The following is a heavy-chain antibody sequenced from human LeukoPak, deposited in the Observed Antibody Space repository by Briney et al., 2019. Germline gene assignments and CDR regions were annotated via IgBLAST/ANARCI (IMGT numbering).Heavy chain of an antibody. Sequence: GGSLRLSCAASGFTFSSYGMHWVRQAPGKGLEWVAFIRYDGSNKYYADSMKGRFTISRDNAKNSLYLQMNSLRAEDTAVYYCARVYYGSGSLYYMDVWGKGTTVTISS. CDR2: IRYDGSNK. V-gene: IGHV3-30*02. D-gene: IGHD3-10*01. CDR3: ARVYYGSGSLYYMDV. J-gene: IGHJ6*03. CDR1: GFTFSSYG.